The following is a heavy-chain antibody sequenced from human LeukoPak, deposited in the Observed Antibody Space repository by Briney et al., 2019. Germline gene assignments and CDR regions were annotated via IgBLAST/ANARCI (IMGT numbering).Heavy chain of an antibody. CDR3: AIGGSGSYGPFDP. CDR2: IYKGGST. Sequence: GGSLRLSCAASGFTVSSNYMSWVRQAPGKGLEWVSVIYKGGSTNYADSVQGRFTISRDNSKNTLYLQMNSLRAEDTAVYYCAIGGSGSYGPFDPWGQGTLVTVSS. D-gene: IGHD3-10*01. V-gene: IGHV3-66*01. CDR1: GFTVSSNY. J-gene: IGHJ5*02.